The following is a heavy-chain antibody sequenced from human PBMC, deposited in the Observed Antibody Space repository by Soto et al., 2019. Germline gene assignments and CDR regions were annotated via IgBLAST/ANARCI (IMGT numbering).Heavy chain of an antibody. CDR3: ANTRGLGLMDA. CDR1: GGSISSCNR. J-gene: IGHJ6*03. CDR2: VSHSGST. V-gene: IGHV4-4*02. D-gene: IGHD2-2*01. Sequence: QVHLLESGPGLVEPSGTLSLTCTVSGGSISSCNRWSWVRQSPGKGLEWIGEVSHSGSTNSNPSLKGRVTISLDKSNNQFSLNLESMTAADAAVYFCANTRGLGLMDAWGKGTTVVVSS.